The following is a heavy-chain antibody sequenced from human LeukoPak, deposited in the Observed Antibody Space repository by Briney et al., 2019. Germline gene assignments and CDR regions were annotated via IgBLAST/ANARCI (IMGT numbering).Heavy chain of an antibody. J-gene: IGHJ6*02. CDR1: GFTFDDYA. CDR3: AKADSGGPDYYNGMDV. CDR2: ISWGSGST. D-gene: IGHD3-10*01. Sequence: PGGSLRLSCAASGFTFDDYAMHWVRQAPGKGLEWVSGISWGSGSTCYADSVKGRFTISRDNAKNSLYLQMNSLRAEDTALYYCAKADSGGPDYYNGMDVWGQGNTVTASS. V-gene: IGHV3-9*01.